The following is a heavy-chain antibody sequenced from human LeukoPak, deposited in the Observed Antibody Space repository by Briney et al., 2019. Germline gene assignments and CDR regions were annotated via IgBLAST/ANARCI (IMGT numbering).Heavy chain of an antibody. Sequence: ASVKVSCKASGYTFTSYDINWVRQATGQGLEWMGWMNPNSGNTGYAQKFQGRVTMNRNTSISTAYMELSSLRSEDTAVYYCARGIAAVYNWFDPWGQGTLVTVSS. CDR1: GYTFTSYD. V-gene: IGHV1-8*01. J-gene: IGHJ5*02. CDR3: ARGIAAVYNWFDP. D-gene: IGHD6-13*01. CDR2: MNPNSGNT.